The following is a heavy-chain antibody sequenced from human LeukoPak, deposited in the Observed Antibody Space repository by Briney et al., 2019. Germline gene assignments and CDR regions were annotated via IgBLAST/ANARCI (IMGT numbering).Heavy chain of an antibody. Sequence: SDTLSLTCAVYGGSFSGYYWSWIRQPPGKGLEWIGEINQSGSTNYNPSLKSRVTISVDTSKNQFSLKLSSVTAADTAVYYCARGGSGYDSNPYFDYWGQGTLVTVSS. CDR1: GGSFSGYY. CDR3: ARGGSGYDSNPYFDY. J-gene: IGHJ4*02. V-gene: IGHV4-34*01. D-gene: IGHD5-12*01. CDR2: INQSGST.